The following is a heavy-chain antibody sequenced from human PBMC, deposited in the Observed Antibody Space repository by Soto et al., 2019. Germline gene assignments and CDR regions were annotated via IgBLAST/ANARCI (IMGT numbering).Heavy chain of an antibody. J-gene: IGHJ4*02. Sequence: GGSLRLSCAASGFTFSSYGIHWVRQAPGKGLEWVAIISYDGSNKYYADSVKGRFTISRDNSKNTLYLQMNSLRAEDTAVYYCAKTGPLRKDYFDYWGKGTRVTVSS. V-gene: IGHV3-30*18. CDR2: ISYDGSNK. CDR3: AKTGPLRKDYFDY. CDR1: GFTFSSYG. D-gene: IGHD4-17*01.